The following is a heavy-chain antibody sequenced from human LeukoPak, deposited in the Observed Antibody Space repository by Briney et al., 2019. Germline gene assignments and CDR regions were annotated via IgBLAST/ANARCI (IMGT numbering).Heavy chain of an antibody. CDR2: IWYDGSNK. CDR1: GFTFSSYG. J-gene: IGHJ4*02. V-gene: IGHV3-33*06. CDR3: AKEGLEGRPFDY. Sequence: GRSLRLSCAASGFTFSSYGMHWVRQAPGKGLEWVAVIWYDGSNKYYADSVKGRFTISRDNSKNTLYLQMNSLRAEDTAVYYCAKEGLEGRPFDYWGQGTLVTVSS.